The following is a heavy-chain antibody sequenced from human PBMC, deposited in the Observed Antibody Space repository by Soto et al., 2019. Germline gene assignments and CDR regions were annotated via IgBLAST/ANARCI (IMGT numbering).Heavy chain of an antibody. J-gene: IGHJ4*02. Sequence: GGSLRLSCAASGFAFSSYGMHWVRQAPGKGLEWVAVIWYDGNNKYYADSVKGRFTISRDNSKNTLYVQMTSLRAEDTAIYYCARGLHSLFDYWGQGTLVTVSS. CDR3: ARGLHSLFDY. V-gene: IGHV3-33*01. D-gene: IGHD2-21*01. CDR2: IWYDGNNK. CDR1: GFAFSSYG.